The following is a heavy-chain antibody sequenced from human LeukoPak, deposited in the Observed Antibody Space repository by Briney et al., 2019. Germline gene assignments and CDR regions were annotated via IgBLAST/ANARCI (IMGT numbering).Heavy chain of an antibody. CDR1: GFTFTNYA. CDR2: ISGSGSPT. V-gene: IGHV3-23*01. Sequence: PGGSLRLSCAASGFTFTNYAMSWVRQAPGEGLEWVSFISGSGSPTYYADSVKGRFTISRDNSKNTLYLQLNSLRSEDTAVYYCAKEGTYGDFDYWGQGTLVTVSS. CDR3: AKEGTYGDFDY. J-gene: IGHJ4*02. D-gene: IGHD4-17*01.